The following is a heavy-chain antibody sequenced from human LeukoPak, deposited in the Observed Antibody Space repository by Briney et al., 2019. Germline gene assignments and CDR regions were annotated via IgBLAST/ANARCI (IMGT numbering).Heavy chain of an antibody. Sequence: PGGSLRLSCAASGFTFSRYWMNWVRQAPGKGLVWVSRIKTGGSDTAYADSVKGRFTISRDNAKNTLYLQMNSLRPEDTAVYYCAFHNSSGNFGYRGQGTLVTVSS. CDR3: AFHNSSGNFGY. D-gene: IGHD3-22*01. J-gene: IGHJ4*02. CDR1: GFTFSRYW. CDR2: IKTGGSDT. V-gene: IGHV3-74*01.